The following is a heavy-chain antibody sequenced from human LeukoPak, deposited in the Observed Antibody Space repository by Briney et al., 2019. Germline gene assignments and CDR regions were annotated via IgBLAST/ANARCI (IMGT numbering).Heavy chain of an antibody. Sequence: PGGSLRLSCVASGFTVSTNYMGWVRQAPGKGLEWVSVIYSGGTTYYADSVEGRFTFSRDNSKNTLYLQMNSLRAEDTAVYYCARIDIAVASAFILDAFGIWGQGTMVTVSS. J-gene: IGHJ3*02. CDR1: GFTVSTNY. CDR3: ARIDIAVASAFILDAFGI. D-gene: IGHD2-2*01. CDR2: IYSGGTT. V-gene: IGHV3-53*01.